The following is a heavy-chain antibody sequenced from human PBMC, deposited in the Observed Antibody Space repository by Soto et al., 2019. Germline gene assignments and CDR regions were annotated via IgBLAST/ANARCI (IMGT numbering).Heavy chain of an antibody. J-gene: IGHJ6*02. CDR1: GGTFSSYA. V-gene: IGHV1-69*06. D-gene: IGHD3-10*01. Sequence: SVKVSCKASGGTFSSYAISWVRQAPGQGLEWMGGIIPIFGTANYAQKFQGRVTITADKSKNQFSLKLSSVTAADTAVYYCARDYVVRGVRGVGGYYGMDVWGQGTTVTVSS. CDR3: ARDYVVRGVRGVGGYYGMDV. CDR2: IIPIFGTA.